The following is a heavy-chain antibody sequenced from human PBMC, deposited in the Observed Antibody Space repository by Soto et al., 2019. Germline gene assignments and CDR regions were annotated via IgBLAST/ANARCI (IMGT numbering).Heavy chain of an antibody. Sequence: PGKGLEWIGYVYNSGSTNYTPSLKSRVTISLDTSKNQFSLKLKSVTVADTAVYYCATLGGSATFYRDYWGQGMLVTVSS. CDR3: ATLGGSATFYRDY. J-gene: IGHJ4*02. V-gene: IGHV4-59*01. CDR2: VYNSGST. D-gene: IGHD3-10*01.